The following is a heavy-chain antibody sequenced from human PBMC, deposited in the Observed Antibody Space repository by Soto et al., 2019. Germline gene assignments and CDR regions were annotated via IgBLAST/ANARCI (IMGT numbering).Heavy chain of an antibody. CDR3: DP. CDR1: GYLFTTYA. Sequence: ASVKVSCKASGYLFTTYAIHWVRQAPGQAPEWMGWINAGNGNTKFTEKFSLKRLSVTAADTAIYYCARSGVTGIVIPSHWFDPWGQGSLVTV. D-gene: IGHD2-21*02. J-gene: IGHJ5*02. V-gene: IGHV1-3*01. CDR2: INAGNGNT.